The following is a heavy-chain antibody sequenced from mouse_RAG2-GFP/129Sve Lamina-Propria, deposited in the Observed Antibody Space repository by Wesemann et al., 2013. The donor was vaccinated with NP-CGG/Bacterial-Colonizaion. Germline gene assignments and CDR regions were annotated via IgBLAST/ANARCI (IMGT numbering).Heavy chain of an antibody. Sequence: ESGGGLVQPGGSLKLSCAASGFTFSSYAMSWVRQTPEKRLEWVAAINSNGGSTYYPDTVKDRFTISRDNAKNTLYLQMSSLRSEDTALYYCARGVYSNYDWYFDVWGAGTTVTVSS. CDR3: ARGVYSNYDWYFDV. V-gene: IGHV5-6-2*01. D-gene: IGHD2-5*01. J-gene: IGHJ1*01. CDR1: GFTFSSYA. CDR2: INSNGGST.